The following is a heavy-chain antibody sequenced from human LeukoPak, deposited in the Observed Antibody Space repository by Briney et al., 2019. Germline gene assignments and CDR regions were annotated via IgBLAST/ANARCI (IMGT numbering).Heavy chain of an antibody. D-gene: IGHD3-3*01. CDR2: IIPIFGTA. Sequence: SVKVSCKASGGTFSSFAISWVRQAPGQGLEWMGRIIPIFGTANYAQNFQGRVTITADESTSTACMELSSLRSEDTAVYYCATVPLSRSPGFWSGYYIPDYWGQGTLVTVSS. CDR1: GGTFSSFA. J-gene: IGHJ4*02. CDR3: ATVPLSRSPGFWSGYYIPDY. V-gene: IGHV1-69*13.